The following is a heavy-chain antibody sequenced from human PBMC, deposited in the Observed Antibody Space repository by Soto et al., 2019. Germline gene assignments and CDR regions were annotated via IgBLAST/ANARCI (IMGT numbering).Heavy chain of an antibody. J-gene: IGHJ4*02. CDR1: GGSISSGGYY. D-gene: IGHD2-21*02. CDR2: IYYSGST. CDR3: ARIPSLVVTPAPSFDY. V-gene: IGHV4-31*03. Sequence: PSETLSLTCTVSGGSISSGGYYWSWIRQHPGKGLEWIGYIYYSGSTYYNPSLKSRVTISVDTSKNQFSLKLSSVTAADTAVYYCARIPSLVVTPAPSFDYWGQGTLVTVSS.